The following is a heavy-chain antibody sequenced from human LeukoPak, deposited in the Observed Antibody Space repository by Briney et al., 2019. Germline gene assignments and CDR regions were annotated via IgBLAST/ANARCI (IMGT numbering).Heavy chain of an antibody. J-gene: IGHJ5*02. CDR1: GYSLTNHY. D-gene: IGHD2-2*01. V-gene: IGHV4-34*12. Sequence: SPSETLSLTCAAYGYSLTNHYWIWIRQPPGKVLEWVGEVLHTGGTNYNPSLKSRVTISVDTSKNQFFLKLTSVTAADTAVYYCARGPAAIHPWGPGTLVTVSS. CDR2: VLHTGGT. CDR3: ARGPAAIHP.